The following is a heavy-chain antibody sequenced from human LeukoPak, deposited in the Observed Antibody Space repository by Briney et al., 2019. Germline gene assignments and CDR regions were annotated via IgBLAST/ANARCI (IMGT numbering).Heavy chain of an antibody. CDR3: AKELYSSTLKYYSDY. Sequence: GGSLRLSCAASGFTFSSHSMNWVRQAPGKGLEWLSYITGSSSIIYYADSVKGRFTISRDNSKNTLYLQMNSLRAEDTAVYYCAKELYSSTLKYYSDYWGQGTLVTVSS. D-gene: IGHD6-13*01. J-gene: IGHJ4*02. V-gene: IGHV3-48*01. CDR2: ITGSSSII. CDR1: GFTFSSHS.